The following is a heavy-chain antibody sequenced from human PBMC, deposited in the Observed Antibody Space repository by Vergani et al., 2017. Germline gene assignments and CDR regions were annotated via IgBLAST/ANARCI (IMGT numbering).Heavy chain of an antibody. CDR3: ARAGHTIFGVVERGAFDI. V-gene: IGHV3-66*01. D-gene: IGHD3-3*01. CDR2: IYSGGST. J-gene: IGHJ3*02. Sequence: EVQLLESGGGLVQPGGSLRLSCAASGFTFSNYMSWVRQAPGKGLEWVSVIYSGGSTYYADSVKGRFTISRDNSKNTLYLQMNSLRAEDTAVYYCARAGHTIFGVVERGAFDIWGQGTMVTVSS. CDR1: GFTFSNY.